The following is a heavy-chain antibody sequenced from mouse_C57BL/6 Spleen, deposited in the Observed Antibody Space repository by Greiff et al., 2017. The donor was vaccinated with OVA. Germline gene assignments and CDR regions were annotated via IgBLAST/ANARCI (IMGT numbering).Heavy chain of an antibody. J-gene: IGHJ2*01. CDR1: GYAFSSSW. D-gene: IGHD1-1*01. CDR2: IYPGDGDT. Sequence: QVQLQQSGPELVKPGASVKISCKASGYAFSSSWMNWVKQRPGKGLEWIGRIYPGDGDTNYNGKFKGKATLTADKSSSTAYMQLSSLTSEDSAVYFCARGGGYGSSYDYWGQGTTLTVSS. V-gene: IGHV1-82*01. CDR3: ARGGGYGSSYDY.